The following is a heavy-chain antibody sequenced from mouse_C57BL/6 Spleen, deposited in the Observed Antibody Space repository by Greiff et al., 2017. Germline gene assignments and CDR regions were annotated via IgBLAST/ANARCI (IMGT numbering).Heavy chain of an antibody. D-gene: IGHD1-1*01. CDR3: ARILRGIYGSGNCDY. CDR2: IDTSDSYT. CDR1: GYTFTSYW. Sequence: QVQLQQPGAELVMPGASVKLSCKASGYTFTSYWMHWVKQRPGQGLEWIGEIDTSDSYTNYNQKFKGKSTLTVDKSSSTAYMQLSRLTSEESAVYYCARILRGIYGSGNCDYWGQGTTLTVSS. V-gene: IGHV1-69*01. J-gene: IGHJ2*01.